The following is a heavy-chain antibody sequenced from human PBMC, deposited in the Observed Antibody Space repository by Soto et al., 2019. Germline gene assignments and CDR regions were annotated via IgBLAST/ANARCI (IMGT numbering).Heavy chain of an antibody. CDR1: GFTVSTNY. J-gene: IGHJ4*02. Sequence: GGSLRLSCAASGFTVSTNYMSWVRQPPGKGLEWVSVIYSGGSTYYADSVKGRFTIFRDISQNTLYLQMDSLRAEDTAVYYCARDFPLSEYRYSGSYYYNSWGQGTLVTVSS. V-gene: IGHV3-53*01. CDR3: ARDFPLSEYRYSGSYYYNS. D-gene: IGHD1-26*01. CDR2: IYSGGST.